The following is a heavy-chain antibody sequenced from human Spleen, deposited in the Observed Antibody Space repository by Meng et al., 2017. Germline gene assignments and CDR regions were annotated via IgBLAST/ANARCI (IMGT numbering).Heavy chain of an antibody. V-gene: IGHV4-39*07. Sequence: QLQLQESGPGLVKPSETLSLTCTVSGDSISTSYNWAWIRQPPEKGLEWIANIYYSGSTYYNPSLKSRVTISVDTSKNQFSLKVSSVTAADTAVYYCARAGGWFDPWGQGSLVTVSS. D-gene: IGHD1-26*01. CDR1: GDSISTSYN. CDR2: IYYSGST. J-gene: IGHJ5*02. CDR3: ARAGGWFDP.